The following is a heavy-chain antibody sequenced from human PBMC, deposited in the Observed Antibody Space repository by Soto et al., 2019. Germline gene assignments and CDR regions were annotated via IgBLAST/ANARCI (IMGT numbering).Heavy chain of an antibody. J-gene: IGHJ6*02. CDR3: ARDNDRPQLGGNYYYILDV. Sequence: QVQLEQSGAEVKKPGSSVKVSCKASGGTFRNSAISWVRQAPGQGLEWLGGIMPIFRTPDYSQKFQGRVTVTADESTSTAYMELLGLRSDDTAVYYCARDNDRPQLGGNYYYILDVWGQGTTVTVSS. D-gene: IGHD1-1*01. CDR1: GGTFRNSA. CDR2: IMPIFRTP. V-gene: IGHV1-69*12.